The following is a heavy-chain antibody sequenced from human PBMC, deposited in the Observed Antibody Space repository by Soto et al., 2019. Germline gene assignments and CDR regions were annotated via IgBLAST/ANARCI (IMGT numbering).Heavy chain of an antibody. V-gene: IGHV1-8*01. CDR1: GYTFSSFE. CDR2: MNPNNCDT. J-gene: IGHJ4*02. CDR3: ARWVSATDFDS. D-gene: IGHD2-8*01. Sequence: QVRLVQSGAEVKKPGASVKVSCKASGYTFSSFEIHWVRQAAGQGLEWMGWMNPNNCDTGHAQKLQGRVTMTRNTSISTSFRELRSLRSEDTAMFYCARWVSATDFDSWGQGTLVTVSS.